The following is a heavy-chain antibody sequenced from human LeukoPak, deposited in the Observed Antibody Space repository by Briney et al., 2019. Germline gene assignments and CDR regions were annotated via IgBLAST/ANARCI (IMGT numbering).Heavy chain of an antibody. V-gene: IGHV3-30*04. CDR2: ISYDGSNK. CDR1: GFTFSSYA. CDR3: ARDSVATITLDY. Sequence: PGGSLRLSCAASGFTFSSYAMHWVRQAPGKGLEWVAVISYDGSNKYYADSVKGRFTISRDNSKNTLYLQMNSLRAEDTAVYYCARDSVATITLDYWGQGTLVNVSS. J-gene: IGHJ4*02. D-gene: IGHD5-12*01.